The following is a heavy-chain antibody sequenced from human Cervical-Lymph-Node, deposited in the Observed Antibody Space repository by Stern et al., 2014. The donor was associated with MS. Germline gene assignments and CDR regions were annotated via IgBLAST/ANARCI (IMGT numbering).Heavy chain of an antibody. D-gene: IGHD6-25*01. CDR1: GGTFIRYA. CDR2: LVPMCGTV. J-gene: IGHJ2*01. CDR3: ARFQCSSGWTHPTSLFDL. V-gene: IGHV1-69*06. Sequence: VQLGQSGAEVKKPVSSVKVSCKASGGTFIRYAITWVRQAPGQGLEWMGGLVPMCGTVNYAKQFQGRVNITGDNSTGTAYMEPSNMKSADTAVYYSARFQCSSGWTHPTSLFDLWGRGTLVTVSS.